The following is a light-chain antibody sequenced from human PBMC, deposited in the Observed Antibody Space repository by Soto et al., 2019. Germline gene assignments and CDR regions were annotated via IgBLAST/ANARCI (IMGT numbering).Light chain of an antibody. CDR1: SSNIGAGYD. Sequence: QSVLTQPPSVSGAPGQRVTISCTGSSSNIGAGYDVHWYQQLPGTAPKLLIYGNTNRPSGVPDRFSGSKSGTSASLAITGLQAEDEADYYCQSYDISLSANWVFGGGTKLPVL. CDR3: QSYDISLSANWV. V-gene: IGLV1-40*01. CDR2: GNT. J-gene: IGLJ3*02.